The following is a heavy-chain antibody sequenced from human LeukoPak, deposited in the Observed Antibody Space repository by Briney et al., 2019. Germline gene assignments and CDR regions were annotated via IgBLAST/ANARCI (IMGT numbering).Heavy chain of an antibody. CDR2: IYNSGST. D-gene: IGHD7-27*01. CDR3: ARQSRTGEDAFDI. CDR1: GGSIRSSTDY. Sequence: SETLSLTCTVSGGSIRSSTDYWGWIRQPPGKELEWIGSIYNSGSTYYNPSLKSRVTISVDTSKNQFSLKLSSVTAADTAVYYCARQSRTGEDAFDIWGQGTMVTVSS. V-gene: IGHV4-39*01. J-gene: IGHJ3*02.